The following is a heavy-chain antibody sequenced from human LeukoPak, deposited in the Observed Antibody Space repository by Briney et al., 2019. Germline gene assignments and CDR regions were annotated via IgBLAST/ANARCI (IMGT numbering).Heavy chain of an antibody. J-gene: IGHJ4*02. CDR1: GFTFSSYG. D-gene: IGHD3-22*01. V-gene: IGHV3-23*01. Sequence: PGGTLRLSCAASGFTFSSYGMSWVRQAPGKGLEWVSAISGSGGSTYYADSVKGRFTISRDNSKNTLYLQMNSLRAEDTAVYYCAKGPRPYDSSGYYYLGYFDYWGQGTLVTVSS. CDR3: AKGPRPYDSSGYYYLGYFDY. CDR2: ISGSGGST.